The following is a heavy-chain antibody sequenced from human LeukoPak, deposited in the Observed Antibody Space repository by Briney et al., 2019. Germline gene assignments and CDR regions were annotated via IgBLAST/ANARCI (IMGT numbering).Heavy chain of an antibody. CDR3: ARNTYYYDSSGYYLDY. V-gene: IGHV1-69*05. CDR2: IIPIFGTA. D-gene: IGHD3-22*01. J-gene: IGHJ4*02. CDR1: GGTFSSYA. Sequence: ASVKVSCKASGGTFSSYAISWVRQAPGQGLEWMGGIIPIFGTAKYAQKFQGRVTITTDESTSTAYMELSSLRSEDTAVYYCARNTYYYDSSGYYLDYWGQGTLVTVSS.